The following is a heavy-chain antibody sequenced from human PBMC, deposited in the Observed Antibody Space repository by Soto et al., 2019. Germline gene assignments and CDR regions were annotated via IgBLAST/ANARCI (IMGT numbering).Heavy chain of an antibody. J-gene: IGHJ4*02. CDR3: AKDPGLDSSGYLQEYYFDY. CDR1: GFTFSSYA. V-gene: IGHV3-23*01. D-gene: IGHD3-22*01. Sequence: GGSLRLSCAASGFTFSSYAMSWVRQAPGKGLEWVSAISGSGGSTYYADSVKGRFTISRDNSKNTLYLQMNSLRAEDTAVYYCAKDPGLDSSGYLQEYYFDYWGQGTLVTVSS. CDR2: ISGSGGST.